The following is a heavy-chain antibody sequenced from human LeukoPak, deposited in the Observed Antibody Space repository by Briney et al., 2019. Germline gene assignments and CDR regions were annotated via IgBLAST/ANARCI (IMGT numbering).Heavy chain of an antibody. J-gene: IGHJ4*02. CDR2: INPNSGGT. D-gene: IGHD6-13*01. CDR3: AREYSSSWYGVFDY. Sequence: ASVKISCKACGYTFAGYYMHWVRQVPGQGLEWMGWINPNSGGTNYAQKFQGRVTMTRYTSISTAYMELSRLRSDDTAVYYCAREYSSSWYGVFDYWGQGTLVTVSS. V-gene: IGHV1-2*02. CDR1: GYTFAGYY.